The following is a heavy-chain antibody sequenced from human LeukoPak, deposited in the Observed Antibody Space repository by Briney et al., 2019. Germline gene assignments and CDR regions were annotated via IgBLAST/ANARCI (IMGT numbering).Heavy chain of an antibody. CDR1: GGLFSGYF. V-gene: IGHV4-34*01. J-gene: IGHJ5*02. Sequence: SETLSLTCAVPGGLFSGYFWSWIRQSSGKGLEWIGEIHNSGTTNYNPSLNSRVTISEDTSKNQFYLKLSSVTAADTAVYYCARIGDIVGSLDPWGQGTLVTVSS. D-gene: IGHD2-15*01. CDR2: IHNSGTT. CDR3: ARIGDIVGSLDP.